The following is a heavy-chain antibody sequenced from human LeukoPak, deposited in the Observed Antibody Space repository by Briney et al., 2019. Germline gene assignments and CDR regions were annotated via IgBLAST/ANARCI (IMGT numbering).Heavy chain of an antibody. V-gene: IGHV3-23*01. Sequence: GGSLRLSCAASGFTFTKSLMAWVRQTPGTGLEFVSAISDSGGATRYVDSVKGRFTISRDNFKNTLYLQMNGPRAEDTAVYYCAKAVYFGPGTYYFDYWGQGALVTVSS. D-gene: IGHD3-10*01. CDR3: AKAVYFGPGTYYFDY. CDR2: ISDSGGAT. J-gene: IGHJ4*02. CDR1: GFTFTKSL.